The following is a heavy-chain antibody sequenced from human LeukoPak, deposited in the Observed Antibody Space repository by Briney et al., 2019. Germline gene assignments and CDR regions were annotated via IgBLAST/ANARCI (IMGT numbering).Heavy chain of an antibody. Sequence: PGRSLRLSCAASGFTFSSYAMHWVRQVPGKGLEWVAVISYDGSNKYYADSVKGRFTISRDNSKNTLYLQMNSLRAEDTAVYYCARDEGGYSYGSPYYWGQGTLVTVSS. CDR3: ARDEGGYSYGSPYY. CDR2: ISYDGSNK. V-gene: IGHV3-30-3*01. J-gene: IGHJ4*02. CDR1: GFTFSSYA. D-gene: IGHD5-18*01.